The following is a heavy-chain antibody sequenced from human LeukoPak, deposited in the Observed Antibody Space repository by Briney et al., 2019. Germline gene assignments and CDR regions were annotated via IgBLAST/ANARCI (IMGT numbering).Heavy chain of an antibody. Sequence: GGSLRLSCAASGFTVSNNYMSWVRQAPGKGLEWVSVIYRVGSTYYADSVKGRFTISRDDSKNTLYLQVSSLRADDTAVYYCAKAHSGSFYSGIHWGQGTLVTVSS. CDR1: GFTVSNNY. CDR3: AKAHSGSFYSGIH. J-gene: IGHJ4*02. D-gene: IGHD1-26*01. V-gene: IGHV3-66*01. CDR2: IYRVGST.